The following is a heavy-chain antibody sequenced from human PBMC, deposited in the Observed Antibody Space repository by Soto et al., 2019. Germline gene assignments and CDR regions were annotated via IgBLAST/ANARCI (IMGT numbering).Heavy chain of an antibody. CDR3: ARGRVWWLRSSDFGY. CDR2: MNPNSGNT. V-gene: IGHV1-8*01. J-gene: IGHJ4*02. D-gene: IGHD5-12*01. Sequence: ASVKVSCKASVYTVTSYDINWVRQATGQGLEWMGWMNPNSGNTGYAQKFQGRVTMTRNTAISTAYMELSSLRSEDTAVYYWARGRVWWLRSSDFGYWGQGALGTVSS. CDR1: VYTVTSYD.